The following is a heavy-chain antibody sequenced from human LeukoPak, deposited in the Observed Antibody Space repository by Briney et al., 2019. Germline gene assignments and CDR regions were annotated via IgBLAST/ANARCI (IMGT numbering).Heavy chain of an antibody. J-gene: IGHJ6*04. CDR3: ARGRGEGREV. V-gene: IGHV3-23*01. CDR1: GFTFSSYW. Sequence: PGGSLRLSCAASGFTFSSYWMHWVRQAPGKGLEWVSTISGSGGSTYYADSVKGRFTISRDNSKNTLYLQMNSLRAEDTAIYYWARGRGEGREVGGKGTTVTVSS. CDR2: ISGSGGST. D-gene: IGHD3-10*01.